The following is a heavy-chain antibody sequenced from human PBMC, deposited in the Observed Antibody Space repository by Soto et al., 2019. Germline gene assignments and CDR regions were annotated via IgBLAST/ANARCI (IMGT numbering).Heavy chain of an antibody. D-gene: IGHD2-2*01. Sequence: ASVKVSCKASGYTFTSYAMHWVRQAPGQRLEWMGWINAGNGNTKYSQKFQGRVTITRDTSASTAYMELSSLRSEDTAVYYCARVPGYCSSTSCQSYYYYYYMDVWGKGTTVTVSS. J-gene: IGHJ6*03. CDR2: INAGNGNT. CDR3: ARVPGYCSSTSCQSYYYYYYMDV. V-gene: IGHV1-3*01. CDR1: GYTFTSYA.